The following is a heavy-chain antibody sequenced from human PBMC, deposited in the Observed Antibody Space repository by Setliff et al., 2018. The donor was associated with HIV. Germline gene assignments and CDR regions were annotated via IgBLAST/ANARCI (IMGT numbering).Heavy chain of an antibody. Sequence: LRLSCVASGFTFSDYYITWIRHTPEKGLEWFSYISSRGTTKHYTDSLKGRFIVSRDNAMNSSYLHLSSLRADDTAVYYCATADGSGFFAYWGQGTKVTVSS. J-gene: IGHJ1*01. CDR3: ATADGSGFFAY. CDR2: ISSRGTTK. V-gene: IGHV3-11*01. CDR1: GFTFSDYY. D-gene: IGHD3-10*01.